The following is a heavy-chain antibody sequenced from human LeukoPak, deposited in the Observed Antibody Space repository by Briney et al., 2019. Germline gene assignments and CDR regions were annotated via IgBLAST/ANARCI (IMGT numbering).Heavy chain of an antibody. V-gene: IGHV3-30*03. D-gene: IGHD2-15*01. CDR2: ISYDGSNK. J-gene: IGHJ4*02. CDR3: ARDASWTTPGDDFDY. Sequence: GGSLRLSCAASGFTFSSYGMHWVRQAPGKGLEWVAVISYDGSNKYYADSVKGRFTISRDNSKNTVYLQMNSLRVEDTAVYYCARDASWTTPGDDFDYWGQGTLVTVSS. CDR1: GFTFSSYG.